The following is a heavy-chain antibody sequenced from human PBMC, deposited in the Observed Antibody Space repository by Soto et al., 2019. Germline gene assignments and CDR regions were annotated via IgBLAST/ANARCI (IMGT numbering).Heavy chain of an antibody. CDR3: AKDSNYRDSNVYDDVFDV. CDR2: IKQDGSVE. J-gene: IGHJ3*01. CDR1: GFTFGNYW. V-gene: IGHV3-7*05. Sequence: DVQLMQSGGGLVQPGGSLRLSCAASGFTFGNYWMTWVGQAPGKGLEWVANIKQDGSVEHYMDSVKGLFSVARDTAKGSLYWQMSSLRIEDTAGYYCAKDSNYRDSNVYDDVFDVWGQGTMVTVSS. D-gene: IGHD3-22*01.